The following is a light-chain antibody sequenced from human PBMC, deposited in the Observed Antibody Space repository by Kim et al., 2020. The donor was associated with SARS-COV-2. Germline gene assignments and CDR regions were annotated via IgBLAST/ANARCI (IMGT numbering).Light chain of an antibody. CDR2: AAS. Sequence: SVGGRVTSTCRASQNIKTCLSWYQQKPGKAPRLLIYAASILQSGVSSRFSGSGSGTDFTLTISSLQPEDFATYYCQQSYSTLSLTFGPGTKVDI. V-gene: IGKV1-39*01. J-gene: IGKJ3*01. CDR3: QQSYSTLSLT. CDR1: QNIKTC.